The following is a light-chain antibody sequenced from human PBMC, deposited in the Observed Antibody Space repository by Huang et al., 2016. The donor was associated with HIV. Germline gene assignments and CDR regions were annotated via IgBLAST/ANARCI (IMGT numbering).Light chain of an antibody. Sequence: DVVMTQSPLSLPVTLGQPASISCRSSQSLVHSDGNTSLNWFQQRPGQSPRRLIYKVSNRDSGVPDRFSGSGSGTDFTLKISRVEAEDVGVYYCMQGTHWPTFGQGTKLEIK. CDR2: KVS. V-gene: IGKV2-30*02. CDR3: MQGTHWPT. CDR1: QSLVHSDGNTS. J-gene: IGKJ2*01.